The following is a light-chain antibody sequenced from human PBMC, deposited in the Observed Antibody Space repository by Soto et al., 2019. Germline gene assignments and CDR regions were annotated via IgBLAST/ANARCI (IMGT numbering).Light chain of an antibody. J-gene: IGKJ4*01. V-gene: IGKV3-11*01. CDR2: DAS. CDR3: QQRSNWPT. Sequence: EIVLTQSPATLSLSPGERATLSCRASQSVSSYLAWYQQKPGQPPRLLIYDASNRATGIPARFSGSGSGTDFTLTISSLEPEDVAVYYCQQRSNWPTFGGGTKVEIK. CDR1: QSVSSY.